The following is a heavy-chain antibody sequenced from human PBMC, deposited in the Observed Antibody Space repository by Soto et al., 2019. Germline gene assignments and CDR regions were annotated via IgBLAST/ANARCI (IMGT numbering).Heavy chain of an antibody. CDR2: ISAYNGNT. D-gene: IGHD4-17*01. CDR3: ALEQGYGDPDS. CDR1: GYTFTSYG. J-gene: IGHJ4*02. V-gene: IGHV1-18*01. Sequence: QVQLVQSGAEVKKPGASVKVSCKASGYTFTSYGISWVRQAPGQGPEWMGWISAYNGNTNDAQKLQGRSTITTDTPTSTAHMELRGLRPDDTAEYYAALEQGYGDPDSWAQGTLLTVSS.